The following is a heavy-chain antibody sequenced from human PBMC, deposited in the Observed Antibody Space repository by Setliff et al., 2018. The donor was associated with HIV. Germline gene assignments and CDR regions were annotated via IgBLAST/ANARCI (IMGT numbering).Heavy chain of an antibody. CDR1: GDSFTTTSHS. CDR2: VYSRGHT. V-gene: IGHV4-61*09. Sequence: ASETLSLTCDVSGDSFTTTSHSWAWLRQPAGRGLEWIGHVYSRGHTDYNPSLASRVSILMSTSEIQFSLTLNSVTAADTAKYYCARGRLMGSSVLFFDFWGQGILVTVSS. D-gene: IGHD2-21*01. J-gene: IGHJ4*02. CDR3: ARGRLMGSSVLFFDF.